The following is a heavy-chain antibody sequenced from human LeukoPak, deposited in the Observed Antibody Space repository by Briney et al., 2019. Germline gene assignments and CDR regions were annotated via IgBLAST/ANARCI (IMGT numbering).Heavy chain of an antibody. D-gene: IGHD4-17*01. V-gene: IGHV4-34*01. CDR2: INHSGST. CDR3: ARRSRWFYGDYYFDY. Sequence: SETLSLTCAVYGGSFSGCYWSWIRQPPGKGLEWIGEINHSGSTNYNPSLKSRVTISVDTSKNQFSLKLSSVTAADTAVYYCARRSRWFYGDYYFDYWGQGTLVTVSS. CDR1: GGSFSGCY. J-gene: IGHJ4*02.